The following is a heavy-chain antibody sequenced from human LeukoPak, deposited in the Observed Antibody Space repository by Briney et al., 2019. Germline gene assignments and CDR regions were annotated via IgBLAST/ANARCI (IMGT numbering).Heavy chain of an antibody. D-gene: IGHD6-19*01. J-gene: IGHJ3*01. V-gene: IGHV3-11*01. Sequence: YYAASVKGRFTISRDNTKNSLFLQMSGLRAEDTAVYFCASLADNAGKFAVSSNAFDVWGQGTVVTVSS. CDR3: ASLADNAGKFAVSSNAFDV.